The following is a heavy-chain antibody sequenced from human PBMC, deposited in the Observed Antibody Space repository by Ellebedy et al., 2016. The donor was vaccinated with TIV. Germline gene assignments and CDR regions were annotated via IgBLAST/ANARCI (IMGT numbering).Heavy chain of an antibody. J-gene: IGHJ5*02. CDR3: ARNKPQNGFDP. CDR1: GFTFTTYW. Sequence: PGGSLRLSCVASGFTFTTYWMHWVRQLPAKGLVWVSRTNNDGSNTVYADSVKGRFTVSRENAKNTLYLQMNSLRAEDTAVYYCARNKPQNGFDPWGQGTLVTVSS. CDR2: TNNDGSNT. V-gene: IGHV3-74*01. D-gene: IGHD1/OR15-1a*01.